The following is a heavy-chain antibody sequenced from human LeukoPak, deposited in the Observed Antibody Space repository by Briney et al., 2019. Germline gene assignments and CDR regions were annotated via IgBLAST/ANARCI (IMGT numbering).Heavy chain of an antibody. CDR1: GGSISTSSYY. Sequence: SETLSLTCTVSGGSISTSSYYWDWIRQPPGKGLEWIGSIYYSGRTYYNPSLKSRVTISVDTSKNQFSLKLSSVTAADTAVYYCAKQDRAVAGTLDYWGQGTLVTVSS. V-gene: IGHV4-39*01. CDR3: AKQDRAVAGTLDY. J-gene: IGHJ4*02. D-gene: IGHD6-19*01. CDR2: IYYSGRT.